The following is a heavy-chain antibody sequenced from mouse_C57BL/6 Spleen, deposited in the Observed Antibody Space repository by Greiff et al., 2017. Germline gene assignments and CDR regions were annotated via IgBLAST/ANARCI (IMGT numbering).Heavy chain of an antibody. CDR2: IHPNSGST. V-gene: IGHV1-64*01. J-gene: IGHJ3*01. Sequence: QVQLQQPGAELVKPGASVKLSCKASGYTFTSYWMHWVKQRPGPGLAWIGMIHPNSGSTNYNEKFKSKATLTVDKSSSTAYMQLSSLTSEDSAVYYCARGHDYDGAWFAYWGQGTLVTVSA. CDR3: ARGHDYDGAWFAY. D-gene: IGHD2-4*01. CDR1: GYTFTSYW.